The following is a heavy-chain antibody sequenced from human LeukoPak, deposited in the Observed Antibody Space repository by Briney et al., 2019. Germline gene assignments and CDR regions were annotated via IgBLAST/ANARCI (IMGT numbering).Heavy chain of an antibody. Sequence: ASVKVSCKASGYTFTGYYMHWVRQAPGQGLEWMGWINPNSGGTNYAQKFQGRVTMTRDTSISTAYMELSRLRSDDTAVYYWGRDLGCQLLYFAYCSQGTLVTVSS. CDR2: INPNSGGT. J-gene: IGHJ4*02. D-gene: IGHD2-2*01. CDR3: GRDLGCQLLYFAY. V-gene: IGHV1-2*02. CDR1: GYTFTGYY.